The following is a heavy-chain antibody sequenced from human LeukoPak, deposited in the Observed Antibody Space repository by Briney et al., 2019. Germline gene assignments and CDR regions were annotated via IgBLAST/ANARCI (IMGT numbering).Heavy chain of an antibody. V-gene: IGHV3-30*04. CDR1: GFTFSSYA. CDR2: ISYDGSNK. J-gene: IGHJ5*02. Sequence: GGSLRLSCAASGFTFSSYAMHWVRQAPGKGLEWVAVISYDGSNKYYADSVKGRFIISRDNSKNTLYLQMNSLRAEDTAVYYCAREGAYSSGWSNWFDPWGQGTLVTVSS. CDR3: AREGAYSSGWSNWFDP. D-gene: IGHD6-19*01.